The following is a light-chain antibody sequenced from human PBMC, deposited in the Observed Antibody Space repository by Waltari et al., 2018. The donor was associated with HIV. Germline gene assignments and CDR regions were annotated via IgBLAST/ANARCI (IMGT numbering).Light chain of an antibody. CDR2: GNS. J-gene: IGLJ3*02. CDR3: QSYDSSLGGSKV. CDR1: SSNIGAGYD. V-gene: IGLV1-40*01. Sequence: QSVLTLPPSVSGAPGQRVTISCTGSSSNIGAGYDVHWYQQLPGTAPKLLIYGNSKRASGVPDRFSGAKSGTSASLAITGLRAEDEDDYYCQSYDSSLGGSKVFGGGTRLTVL.